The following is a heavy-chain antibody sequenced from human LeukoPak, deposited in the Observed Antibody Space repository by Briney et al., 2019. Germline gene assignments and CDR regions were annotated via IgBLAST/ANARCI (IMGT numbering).Heavy chain of an antibody. CDR3: ARGGYSSGWCWDY. D-gene: IGHD6-13*01. CDR1: GFTFRSYS. CDR2: ISNSSSYI. J-gene: IGHJ4*02. V-gene: IGHV3-21*06. Sequence: GGSLRLSCAASGFTFRSYSMNGVRQAPGKGLEWVSSISNSSSYIYYADSVKGRFTISRDNAKNSLYLQMNSLRAEETAVYYCARGGYSSGWCWDYWGQGTLVTVSS.